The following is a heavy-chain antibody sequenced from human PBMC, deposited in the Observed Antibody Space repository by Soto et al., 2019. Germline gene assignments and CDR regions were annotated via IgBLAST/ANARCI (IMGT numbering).Heavy chain of an antibody. V-gene: IGHV3-23*01. CDR3: AKDYRIWHYYYGMDV. J-gene: IGHJ6*02. D-gene: IGHD3-16*02. Sequence: GGSLRLSCAASGFTFSSYAMSWVRQAPGKGLEWVSAISGSGGSTYYADSVKGRFTISRDNSKNTLYLQMNSLRAEDTAVYYCAKDYRIWHYYYGMDVWGQGTTVTVSS. CDR1: GFTFSSYA. CDR2: ISGSGGST.